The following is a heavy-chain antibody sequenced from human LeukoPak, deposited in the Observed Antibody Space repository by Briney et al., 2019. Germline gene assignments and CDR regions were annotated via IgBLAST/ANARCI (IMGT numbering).Heavy chain of an antibody. CDR1: GYTFTGYY. D-gene: IGHD3-16*01. J-gene: IGHJ1*01. V-gene: IGHV1-2*02. Sequence: ASVKVSCKASGYTFTGYYMHWVRQAPGQGLEWMGWINPNSGDTDYTQKLQGRVTMTRDTSISTAYMELSRLRYDDTAMYYCATGGLDGYFQHWGQGTLVIVSS. CDR3: ATGGLDGYFQH. CDR2: INPNSGDT.